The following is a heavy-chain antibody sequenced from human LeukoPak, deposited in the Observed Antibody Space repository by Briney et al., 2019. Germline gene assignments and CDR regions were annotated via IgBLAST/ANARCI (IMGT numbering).Heavy chain of an antibody. CDR1: GGSINLYY. J-gene: IGHJ4*02. Sequence: SETLSLTCTVSGGSINLYYWSWIRQPAGKGLEWIGRIYSSGSTNFNPSLKSRVTMSTDTSTNQFSLKLSSVPAADTAVYYCARAPSWYLDYWGQGTLVTVSS. D-gene: IGHD6-6*01. CDR2: IYSSGST. V-gene: IGHV4-4*07. CDR3: ARAPSWYLDY.